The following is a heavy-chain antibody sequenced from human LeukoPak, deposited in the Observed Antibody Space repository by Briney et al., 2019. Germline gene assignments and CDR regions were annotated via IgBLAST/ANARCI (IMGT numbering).Heavy chain of an antibody. D-gene: IGHD1-26*01. Sequence: PGGSLRLSCAASGFTFSDYYMSWIRQAPGKGLDWVSYISSSGSTIYYADSVKGRFTISRDNAKNSLYLQMNSLRAEDTAVYYCARVGATNIDAFDIWGQGTMVTVSS. CDR1: GFTFSDYY. V-gene: IGHV3-11*01. J-gene: IGHJ3*02. CDR3: ARVGATNIDAFDI. CDR2: ISSSGSTI.